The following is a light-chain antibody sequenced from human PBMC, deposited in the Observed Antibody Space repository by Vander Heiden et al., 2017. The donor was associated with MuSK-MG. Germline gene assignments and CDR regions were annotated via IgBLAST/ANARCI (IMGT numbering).Light chain of an antibody. J-gene: IGLJ2*01. CDR2: DVS. V-gene: IGLV2-14*01. CDR3: SSYTSSFVV. CDR1: SSDVGGYNY. Sequence: QSALTQPPSVSGSPGQSITISCTGTSSDVGGYNYVSWYQQHPGKAPKLMIYDVSNRPSGVSNRFSGSKSGNTASLTISGLQAEDEADYYCSSYTSSFVVFGGGTKLTVL.